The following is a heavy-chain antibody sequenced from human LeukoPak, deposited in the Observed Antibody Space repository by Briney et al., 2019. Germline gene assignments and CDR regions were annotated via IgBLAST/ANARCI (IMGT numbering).Heavy chain of an antibody. CDR2: ISGSGGTT. V-gene: IGHV3-23*01. J-gene: IGHJ4*02. D-gene: IGHD4-17*01. CDR3: AKPGAGADYGDRFDY. Sequence: PGGSLRLSCAASGFTFSSYAMTWVHQAPGKGLEWVSTISGSGGTTYYADSVKGRFTVSRDNSKNTLYLRMNSLRADDTAVYYCAKPGAGADYGDRFDYWGQGTLVTVSS. CDR1: GFTFSSYA.